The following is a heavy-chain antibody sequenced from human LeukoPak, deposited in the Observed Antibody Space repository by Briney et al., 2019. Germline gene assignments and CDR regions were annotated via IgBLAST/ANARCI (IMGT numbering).Heavy chain of an antibody. J-gene: IGHJ4*02. D-gene: IGHD3-10*02. CDR3: ARDPERYLRTGHYDY. Sequence: GGSLRLSCAGSGFTFSTSAMNWVRQVPGKGLEWVSSIDYDGSHIYYSASVKARFSISRDNARDSVYLQMDSLRAEDTAVYYCARDPERYLRTGHYDYWGQGTLVIVSS. CDR2: IDYDGSHI. V-gene: IGHV3-21*01. CDR1: GFTFSTSA.